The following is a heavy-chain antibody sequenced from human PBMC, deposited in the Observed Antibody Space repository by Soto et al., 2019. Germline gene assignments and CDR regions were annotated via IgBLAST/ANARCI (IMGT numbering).Heavy chain of an antibody. CDR1: GYTFTTHG. D-gene: IGHD2-15*01. Sequence: QVQLVQSGAEVKKPGASVKVSCKASGYTFTTHGISWVRQAPGQGLEWMGWVSGDNGHTNYAQSLQGRVTMTTDTPTNTAYMELRRLRSEDTAMYYCARDLGYCRCGTCYRDCFDPWGQGTLVTVSS. CDR2: VSGDNGHT. J-gene: IGHJ5*02. V-gene: IGHV1-18*01. CDR3: ARDLGYCRCGTCYRDCFDP.